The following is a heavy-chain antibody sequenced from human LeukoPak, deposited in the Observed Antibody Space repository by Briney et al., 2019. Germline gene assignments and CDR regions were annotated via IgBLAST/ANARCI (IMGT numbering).Heavy chain of an antibody. CDR1: GFIVSSNY. CDR2: IYTDGST. J-gene: IGHJ4*02. V-gene: IGHV3-53*01. CDR3: ASDPPGYNSYFDY. Sequence: GGSLRLSCAASGFIVSSNYMNWVRQAPGKGLEWASVIYTDGSTYYADSVKGRFTISRDISRNTVHLQMNSLRAGDTAVYYCASDPPGYNSYFDYWGQGTLVTVSS. D-gene: IGHD5-24*01.